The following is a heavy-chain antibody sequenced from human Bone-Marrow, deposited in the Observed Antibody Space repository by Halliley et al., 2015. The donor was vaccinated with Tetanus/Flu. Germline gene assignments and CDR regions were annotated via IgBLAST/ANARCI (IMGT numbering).Heavy chain of an antibody. J-gene: IGHJ3*01. V-gene: IGHV5-51*01. CDR3: ARSGRYGDYLVGAFDV. D-gene: IGHD3-16*01. CDR2: MDPYDSYI. Sequence: MDPYDSYIRYGPSFQGRVTLSANKAISTVYLHWSGLKASDTALYYCARSGRYGDYLVGAFDVWGQGTMVTVSS.